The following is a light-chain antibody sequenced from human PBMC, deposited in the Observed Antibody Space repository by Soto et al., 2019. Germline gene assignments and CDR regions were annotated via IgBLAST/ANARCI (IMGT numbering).Light chain of an antibody. J-gene: IGKJ2*01. Sequence: DIPMTQSPSTLSASVGDRVTITCRASQSISSWLAWYQQKPGKAPRLLIYQASSLESGVPSRFSGSGSGTEFTLTISSLQPVDFATYYCQQYNTYPPYTFGQGTKLEIK. CDR2: QAS. CDR3: QQYNTYPPYT. V-gene: IGKV1-5*03. CDR1: QSISSW.